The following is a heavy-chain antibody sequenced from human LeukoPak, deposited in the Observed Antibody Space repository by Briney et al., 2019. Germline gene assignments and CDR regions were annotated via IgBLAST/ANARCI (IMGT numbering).Heavy chain of an antibody. Sequence: ASVKVSCKVSGYTFTTYDINWVRQATGQGLEWMGWMNPKSGSTGYAQRFQGRVTMASNTSITTAYMELSSLGSEDTAVYYCARRSGYSSRSNRDYYYYYIDVWGKGTTVTISS. CDR2: MNPKSGST. CDR3: ARRSGYSSRSNRDYYYYYIDV. V-gene: IGHV1-8*01. D-gene: IGHD6-19*01. J-gene: IGHJ6*03. CDR1: GYTFTTYD.